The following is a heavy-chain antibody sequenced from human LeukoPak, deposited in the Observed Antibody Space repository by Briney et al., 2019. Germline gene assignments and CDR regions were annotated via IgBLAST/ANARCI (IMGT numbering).Heavy chain of an antibody. CDR3: ARPILTGYYTLDY. CDR1: GYTLTELS. CDR2: FDPEDGET. J-gene: IGHJ4*02. Sequence: GASVKVSCKVSGYTLTELSMHWVRQAPGKGLEWMGGFDPEDGETIYAQKFQGRVTMTRDTSTSTVYMELSSLRSEDTAVYYCARPILTGYYTLDYWGQGTLVAVSS. D-gene: IGHD3-9*01. V-gene: IGHV1-24*01.